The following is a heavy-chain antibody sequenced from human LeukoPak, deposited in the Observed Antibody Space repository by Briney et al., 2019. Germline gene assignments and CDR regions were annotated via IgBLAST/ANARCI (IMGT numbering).Heavy chain of an antibody. CDR1: GGSFSTYY. D-gene: IGHD6-13*01. Sequence: SETLSLTCTVPGGSFSTYYWSWIRQPPGKGLEWIGDINHSGSTNYNPSLKSRVTISVDTSKTQFSLKLSSVNAGDTAVYYCARAPGIAAAGTHFDFWGQGTLVTVSS. CDR3: ARAPGIAAAGTHFDF. J-gene: IGHJ4*02. V-gene: IGHV4-59*01. CDR2: INHSGST.